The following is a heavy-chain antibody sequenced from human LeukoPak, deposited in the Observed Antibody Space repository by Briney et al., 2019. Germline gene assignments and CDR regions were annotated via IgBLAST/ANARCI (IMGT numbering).Heavy chain of an antibody. CDR1: GYTFTGYF. D-gene: IGHD6-19*01. J-gene: IGHJ4*02. Sequence: ASVKVSCKTSGYTFTGYFLNWVRQAPGQGLEWMGRINPNSGGTNCGQKFQDRVTLTRDTSIATAYMELTGLTSDDTAVYYCARVDASSPAVHYWGQGTLVTVSS. V-gene: IGHV1-2*02. CDR2: INPNSGGT. CDR3: ARVDASSPAVHY.